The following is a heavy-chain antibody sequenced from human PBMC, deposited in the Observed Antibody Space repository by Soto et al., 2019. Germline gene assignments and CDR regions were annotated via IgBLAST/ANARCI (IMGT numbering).Heavy chain of an antibody. CDR3: VREDDGGDREYYGLDV. J-gene: IGHJ6*02. V-gene: IGHV4-30-4*08. CDR2: VHYSGSI. Sequence: QVQLQQSGPGLVKPSQTLSLTCTVSGGSISYEYYHWTWIRQSPGKGLEWIGYVHYSGSIMFKPSFKSRVTISVDTSKNQFALHLGSVTAAETAVYFWVREDDGGDREYYGLDVCGQGTTVTVSS. D-gene: IGHD3-16*01. CDR1: GGSISYEYYH.